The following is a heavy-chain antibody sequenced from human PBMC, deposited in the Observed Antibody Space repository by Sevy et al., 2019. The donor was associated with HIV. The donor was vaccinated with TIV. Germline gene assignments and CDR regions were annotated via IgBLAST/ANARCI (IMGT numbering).Heavy chain of an antibody. CDR1: GGSISSYY. Sequence: SETLSLTCTVSGGSISSYYWSWIRQPAGKGLEWIGRIYTSGSTNYNPSLKSRVTMSVDTSKNQFSLKLSTVTAADTAVYYCAGWGFGVVEKQMDVWAQGTTVTVSS. D-gene: IGHD3-3*01. CDR3: AGWGFGVVEKQMDV. CDR2: IYTSGST. V-gene: IGHV4-4*07. J-gene: IGHJ6*02.